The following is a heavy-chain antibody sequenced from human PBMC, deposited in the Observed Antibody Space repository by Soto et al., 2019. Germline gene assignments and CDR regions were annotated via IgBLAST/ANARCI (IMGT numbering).Heavy chain of an antibody. J-gene: IGHJ4*02. CDR1: GGTFSSYT. V-gene: IGHV3-30*16. Sequence: QVQLVQSGAEVKKPGSSVKVSCKASGGTFSSYTISWVRQAPGQGLEWMAVISYDGSNKYYADSVKGRFTISRDNSKNTLYLQMNSLRAEDTAVYYCARAKGSGSYKYYFDYWGQGTLVTVSS. CDR2: ISYDGSNK. CDR3: ARAKGSGSYKYYFDY. D-gene: IGHD1-26*01.